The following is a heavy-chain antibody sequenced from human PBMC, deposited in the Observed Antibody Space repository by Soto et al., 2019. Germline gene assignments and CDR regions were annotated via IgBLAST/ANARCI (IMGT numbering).Heavy chain of an antibody. CDR1: GGSISGYY. D-gene: IGHD5-12*01. V-gene: IGHV4-59*01. CDR2: ICYSGST. Sequence: AETLSLTCTVSGGSISGYYWSWIRQPPGKGLEWIGYICYSGSTNYNASLKRRVTISVDTYKNHFSLLLSSVSDADTAVYYCARDGGAAGYVGVWFDTWGQGTLVTVSS. J-gene: IGHJ5*02. CDR3: ARDGGAAGYVGVWFDT.